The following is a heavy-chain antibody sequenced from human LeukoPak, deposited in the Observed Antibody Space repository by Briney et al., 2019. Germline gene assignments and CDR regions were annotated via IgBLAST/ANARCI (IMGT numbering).Heavy chain of an antibody. CDR1: GGSISSSSYY. D-gene: IGHD2-15*01. CDR2: IYYSGST. J-gene: IGHJ4*02. CDR3: ASRDCSGGSCYLRGFDY. Sequence: ASETLSLTCTVSGGSISSSSYYWGWIRQPPGKGLEWIGSIYYSGSTYYNPSLKSRVTISVDTSKNQFSLKLSSVTAADTAVYYCASRDCSGGSCYLRGFDYWGQGTLVTVSS. V-gene: IGHV4-39*01.